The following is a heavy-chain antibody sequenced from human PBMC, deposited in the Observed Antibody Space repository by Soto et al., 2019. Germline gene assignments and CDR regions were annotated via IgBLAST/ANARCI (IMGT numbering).Heavy chain of an antibody. CDR1: GFTFSSYP. J-gene: IGHJ4*02. D-gene: IGHD5-12*01. CDR3: AKNSAATIRVGYDY. V-gene: IGHV3-23*01. Sequence: GSLRVSWAASGFTFSSYPMSWVRQAPGQGLEWVSGIVASGGITYYADSVKGRFTISRDNSKNTLYLQMNSLRAEDTAVYYCAKNSAATIRVGYDYWGQGTLVTVSS. CDR2: IVASGGIT.